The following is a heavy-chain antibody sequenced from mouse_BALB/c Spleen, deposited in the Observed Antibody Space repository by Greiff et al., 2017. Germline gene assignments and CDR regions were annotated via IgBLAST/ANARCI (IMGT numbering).Heavy chain of an antibody. V-gene: IGHV5-4*02. CDR1: GFTFSDYY. J-gene: IGHJ4*01. CDR2: ISDGGSYT. D-gene: IGHD2-4*01. CDR3: ARDGDYEGGY. Sequence: EVMLVESGGGLVKPGGSLKLSCAASGFTFSDYYMYWVRQTPEKRLEWVATISDGGSYTYYPDSVKGRFTISRDNAKNNLYLQMSSLKSEDTAMYYCARDGDYEGGYWGQGTSVTVSS.